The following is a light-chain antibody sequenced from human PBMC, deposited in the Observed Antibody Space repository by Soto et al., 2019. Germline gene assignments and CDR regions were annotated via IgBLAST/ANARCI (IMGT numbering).Light chain of an antibody. CDR3: HQRSNWPPLT. Sequence: EIVLTQSPATLSLSPGERATLSCRASQSVGGYLDWYQQKPGQAPRLLIYDASNRASGIPALLSGSGSGTDFTLTISSLEPEDLAVYYCHQRSNWPPLTFGGGTKVEIK. CDR1: QSVGGY. V-gene: IGKV3-11*01. J-gene: IGKJ4*01. CDR2: DAS.